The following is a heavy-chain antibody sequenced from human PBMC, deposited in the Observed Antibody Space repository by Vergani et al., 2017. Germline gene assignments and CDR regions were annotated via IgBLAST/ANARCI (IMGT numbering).Heavy chain of an antibody. Sequence: QVQLQESGPGLVKPSQTLSLTCTVSGGSISSGGYYWSWIRQHPGKGLEWIGYIYYSGSTYYNPSLKSRVTISVDTSKNQFSLKLSSVTAADTAVYYCARARYSGYGPYYYYYYMDVWGKGTTVTVSS. CDR3: ARARYSGYGPYYYYYYMDV. CDR1: GGSISSGGYY. CDR2: IYYSGST. D-gene: IGHD5-12*01. J-gene: IGHJ6*03. V-gene: IGHV4-31*03.